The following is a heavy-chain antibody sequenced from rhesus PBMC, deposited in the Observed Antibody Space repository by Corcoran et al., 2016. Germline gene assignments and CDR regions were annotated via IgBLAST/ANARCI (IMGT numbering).Heavy chain of an antibody. V-gene: IGHV4-165*01. CDR3: ATTIVGADYFDY. D-gene: IGHD1-44*02. Sequence: QVQLQESGPGLVKPSETLSLTCAVSGGSISGYWWGWIRQPPGKGCEGMGYIGYCGGCSGGPYHHPSLRSRVTIATDTSKNQFSLKLSSVTAADTAVYYCATTIVGADYFDYWGQGVLVTVSS. CDR1: GGSISGYW. CDR2: IGYCGGCSGGP. J-gene: IGHJ4*01.